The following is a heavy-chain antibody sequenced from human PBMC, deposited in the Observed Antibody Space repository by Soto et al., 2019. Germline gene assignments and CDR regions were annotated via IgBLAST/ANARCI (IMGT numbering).Heavy chain of an antibody. V-gene: IGHV1-18*01. D-gene: IGHD5-12*01. J-gene: IGHJ4*02. Sequence: ASVKVSCKASGYTFTSYGISWVRQAPGQGLEWMGWISAYNGNTNYAQKRQGRVTMTTDTSTSTAYMELRSLRSDDTAVYYCAREGVQGLRFETFDYWGQGTLVTVSS. CDR1: GYTFTSYG. CDR3: AREGVQGLRFETFDY. CDR2: ISAYNGNT.